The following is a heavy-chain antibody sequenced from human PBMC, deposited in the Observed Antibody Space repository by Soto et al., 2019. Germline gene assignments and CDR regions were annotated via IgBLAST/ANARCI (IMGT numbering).Heavy chain of an antibody. J-gene: IGHJ4*02. CDR2: IIPILGIG. V-gene: IGHV1-69*02. CDR1: GGTFRSYT. Sequence: VQLGQSGAEVKKPGSSVKGSCKASGGTFRSYTISWVRQAPGQGLEWMGRIIPILGIGNYAQKFQGRVTITADKSTSTPYIELSSLRYEDTAVYYWASGLWSTYYFDYWGQGPLVTVSS. CDR3: ASGLWSTYYFDY. D-gene: IGHD3-16*01.